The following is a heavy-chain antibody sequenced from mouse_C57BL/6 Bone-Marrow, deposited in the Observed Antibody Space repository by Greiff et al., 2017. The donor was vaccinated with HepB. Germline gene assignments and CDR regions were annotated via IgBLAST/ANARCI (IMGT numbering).Heavy chain of an antibody. J-gene: IGHJ3*01. CDR2: ISSGGSYT. CDR3: ARHVRFITTFAY. CDR1: GFTFSSYG. V-gene: IGHV5-6*01. Sequence: EVKVVESGGDLVKPGGSLKLSCAASGFTFSSYGMSWVCQTPDKRLEWVATISSGGSYTYYPDSVKGRFTISRDNAKNTLYLQMSSLKSEDTAMYYCARHVRFITTFAYWGQGTLVTVSA. D-gene: IGHD1-1*01.